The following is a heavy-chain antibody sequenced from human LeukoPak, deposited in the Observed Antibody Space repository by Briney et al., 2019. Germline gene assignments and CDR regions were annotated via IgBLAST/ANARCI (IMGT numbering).Heavy chain of an antibody. CDR1: GYTFTSYG. CDR2: MNPNNGDS. V-gene: IGHV1-8*03. CDR3: ARTTSFTASGYDY. D-gene: IGHD6-25*01. J-gene: IGHJ4*02. Sequence: GASVKVSCKSSGYTFTSYGINWVRQAPGQGLEWVGWMNPNNGDSGFAQNFQGRVAITRDTSMSTAYMDLGSLRSEDTAVYFCARTTSFTASGYDYWGQGTLVTVSS.